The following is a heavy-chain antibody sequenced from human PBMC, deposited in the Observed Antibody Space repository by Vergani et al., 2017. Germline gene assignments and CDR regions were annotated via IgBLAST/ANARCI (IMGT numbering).Heavy chain of an antibody. CDR2: MNPNSGNT. CDR3: ARQPHDSSSWYYYYYYGMDV. J-gene: IGHJ6*02. D-gene: IGHD6-13*01. CDR1: GYTFTSYD. Sequence: QVQLVQSGAEVKKPGASVKVSCKASGYTFTSYDINWVRQATGQGLEWMGWMNPNSGNTGYAQKFQGRVTMTRNTSISTAYMELSSLRSEDTAVYYCARQPHDSSSWYYYYYYGMDVWGQGTTVTVSS. V-gene: IGHV1-8*01.